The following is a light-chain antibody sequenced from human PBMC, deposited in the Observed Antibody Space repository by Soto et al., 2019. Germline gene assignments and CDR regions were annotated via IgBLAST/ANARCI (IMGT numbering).Light chain of an antibody. Sequence: EIVLTQSPGTLSLSPGETATLSCEASETVTSKFLAWYQQKPGQAPRLLIYGASNRASGISDRFSGSGSGTGFTLTIFSLEPEDFAVYYCQQYGLSPYSFGQGTKVE. CDR2: GAS. CDR3: QQYGLSPYS. J-gene: IGKJ2*01. CDR1: ETVTSKF. V-gene: IGKV3-20*01.